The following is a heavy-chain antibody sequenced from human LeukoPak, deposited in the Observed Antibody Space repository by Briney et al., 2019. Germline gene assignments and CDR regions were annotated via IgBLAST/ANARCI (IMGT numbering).Heavy chain of an antibody. CDR1: GYTFTGYY. J-gene: IGHJ3*02. D-gene: IGHD2-2*01. V-gene: IGHV1-2*02. Sequence: GASVKVSCKASGYTFTGYYMHWVRQAPGQGLEGMGWINPNSGGTNYAQKFQGRVTMTRDTSISTAYMEMSRLTTDDTAVYFCVSAQPYCSSTSCFVGDIFDIWGRGPMVPVSS. CDR3: VSAQPYCSSTSCFVGDIFDI. CDR2: INPNSGGT.